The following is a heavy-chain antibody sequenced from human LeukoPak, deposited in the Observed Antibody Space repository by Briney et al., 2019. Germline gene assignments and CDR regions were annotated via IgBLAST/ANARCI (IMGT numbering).Heavy chain of an antibody. V-gene: IGHV4-31*03. J-gene: IGHJ4*02. D-gene: IGHD3-22*01. CDR3: ARERRANYYDSSGLNYYFDY. CDR2: IYYSGST. Sequence: SETPSLTCTVSGGSISSGGYYWSWIRQHPGKGLEWIGYIYYSGSTYYNPSLKSRVTISVDTSKNQFSLKLSSVTAADTAVYYCARERRANYYDSSGLNYYFDYWGQGTLVTVSS. CDR1: GGSISSGGYY.